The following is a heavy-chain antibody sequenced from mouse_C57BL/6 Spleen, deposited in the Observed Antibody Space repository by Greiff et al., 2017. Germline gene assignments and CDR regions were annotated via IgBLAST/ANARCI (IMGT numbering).Heavy chain of an antibody. Sequence: EVQLQQSGPVLVKPGASVKISCKASGYSFTDYNMNWVKQSTGKSLEWIGVINPNYGTTSYNQKFKGKATLTVNQSTSTAYMQLNSLPSEDSAVYYCARWDLVATPMDYWGQGTSVTVSS. V-gene: IGHV1-39*01. CDR2: INPNYGTT. CDR1: GYSFTDYN. CDR3: ARWDLVATPMDY. D-gene: IGHD1-1*01. J-gene: IGHJ4*01.